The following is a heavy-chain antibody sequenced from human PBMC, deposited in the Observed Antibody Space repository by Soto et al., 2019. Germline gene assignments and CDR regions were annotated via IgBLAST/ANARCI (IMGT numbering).Heavy chain of an antibody. V-gene: IGHV3-23*01. Sequence: EVQQLESGGGLVQPGGSLRLSCAASGFTFSSYAMSWVRQARGKGLVWVAAISGGGGSAYYADSVKGPFTISRVNTKNTRYMQMYSLRAGATAVYYCAEDLGGRGITFVGGSNLFDRGGRGIVV. CDR3: AEDLGGRGITFVGGSNLFDR. D-gene: IGHD3-10*01. J-gene: IGHJ5*02. CDR1: GFTFSSYA. CDR2: ISGGGGSA.